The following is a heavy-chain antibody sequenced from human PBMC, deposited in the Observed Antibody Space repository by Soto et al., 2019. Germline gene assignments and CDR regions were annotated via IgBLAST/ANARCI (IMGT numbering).Heavy chain of an antibody. CDR1: GGSISSGDFC. CDR2: FHYSGST. Sequence: QVQLQESGPGLVKPSQTLSLTCTVSGGSISSGDFCWSWIRQPPGKGLEWIGYFHYSGSTYYTPSLKSRVTISLDTSKNQFSLKLSSVTAADTAVYYCARGITMVRGVLGWFDPWGQGTLVTVSS. D-gene: IGHD3-10*01. V-gene: IGHV4-30-4*01. CDR3: ARGITMVRGVLGWFDP. J-gene: IGHJ5*02.